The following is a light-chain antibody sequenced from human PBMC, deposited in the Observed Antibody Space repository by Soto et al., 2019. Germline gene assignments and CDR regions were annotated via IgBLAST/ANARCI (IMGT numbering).Light chain of an antibody. CDR3: QQRSNWPPIT. Sequence: EFGLTQTPCTLTLSPGERAALSCRASQSLTSSYLAWYQQKPGHSPRRLIYGASRRATGIPDRFSGSGSGTDFTLTISRLEPEDFAVYYCQQRSNWPPITFGQGTRLENK. V-gene: IGKV3D-20*02. CDR2: GAS. CDR1: QSLTSSY. J-gene: IGKJ5*01.